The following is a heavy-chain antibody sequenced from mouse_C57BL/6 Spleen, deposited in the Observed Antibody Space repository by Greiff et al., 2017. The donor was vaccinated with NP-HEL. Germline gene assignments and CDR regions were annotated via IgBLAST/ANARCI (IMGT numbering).Heavy chain of an antibody. Sequence: VQLQQSGAELVRPGASVKLSCTASGFNIKDDYMHWVKQRPEQGLEWIGWIDPENGDTEYASKFQGKATITADTSSNTAYLQLSSLTSEDTAVYYCTKTDYCDYPAWFAYWGQGTLVTVSA. V-gene: IGHV14-4*01. CDR2: IDPENGDT. D-gene: IGHD2-4*01. J-gene: IGHJ3*01. CDR3: TKTDYCDYPAWFAY. CDR1: GFNIKDDY.